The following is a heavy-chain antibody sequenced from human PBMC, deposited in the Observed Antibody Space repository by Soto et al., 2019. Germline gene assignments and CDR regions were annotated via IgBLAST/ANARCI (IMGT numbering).Heavy chain of an antibody. Sequence: SETLSLTCAVYGGSFSGYYWSWIRQPPGKGLEWIGEINHSGSTNYNPSLKSRVTISVDTSKNQFSLKLSSVTAADTAVYYCARGGPPFPVPYTMVRGYYYYYGMDVWGQGTTVTVSS. CDR1: GGSFSGYY. V-gene: IGHV4-34*01. CDR3: ARGGPPFPVPYTMVRGYYYYYGMDV. J-gene: IGHJ6*02. D-gene: IGHD3-10*01. CDR2: INHSGST.